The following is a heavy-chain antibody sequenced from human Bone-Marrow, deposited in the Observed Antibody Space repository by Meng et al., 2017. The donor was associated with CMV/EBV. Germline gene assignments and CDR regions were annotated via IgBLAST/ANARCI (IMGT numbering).Heavy chain of an antibody. CDR2: IAFDGSNE. Sequence: GESLKISCAASGFTFSGYAMHWVRQAPGKGLEWVAVIAFDGSNEYYADSVKGRFTISRDNSKNTLYLQMNSLRAEDTAVFYCARVGGDGVWAFDYWGQGNRVTGSS. CDR3: ARVGGDGVWAFDY. D-gene: IGHD2-8*01. CDR1: GFTFSGYA. J-gene: IGHJ4*02. V-gene: IGHV3-30*04.